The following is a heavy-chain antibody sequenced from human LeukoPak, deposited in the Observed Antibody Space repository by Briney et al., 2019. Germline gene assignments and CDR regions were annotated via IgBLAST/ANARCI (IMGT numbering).Heavy chain of an antibody. V-gene: IGHV3-74*01. J-gene: IGHJ4*02. CDR3: SRNWNGADY. Sequence: GGALRLSCAASVFTLSNHWMHWFRPAPGKGVVWVSIIKCDGSNTFYADSVKGRFPISRDNAQKTLYPEIDRPGVGEQARLYLSRNWNGADYWGRRTLASVPS. CDR2: IKCDGSNT. CDR1: VFTLSNHW. D-gene: IGHD1-1*01.